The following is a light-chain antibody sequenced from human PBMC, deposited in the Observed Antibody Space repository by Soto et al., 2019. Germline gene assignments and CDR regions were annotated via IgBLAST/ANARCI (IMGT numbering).Light chain of an antibody. Sequence: DIQMTQSPSSLSASVGARVSITCQASEGIRTSLRWFQHKPGRAPKLLIYGASYLETGVPSRFRGSGSGTDFTLTISSLQPEDIATYYCQHYNNLPPFTFGPGTIVDVK. V-gene: IGKV1-33*01. CDR2: GAS. CDR1: EGIRTS. J-gene: IGKJ3*01. CDR3: QHYNNLPPFT.